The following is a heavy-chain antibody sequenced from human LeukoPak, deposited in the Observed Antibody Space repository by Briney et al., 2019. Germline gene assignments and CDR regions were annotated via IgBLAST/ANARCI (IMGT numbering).Heavy chain of an antibody. CDR1: GVSISSGGYS. D-gene: IGHD4-17*01. J-gene: IGHJ4*02. Sequence: PSQTLSLTCAVSGVSISSGGYSWSWIRQPPGEGLEWIGYINHSGSTYYNPSLKSRVTISVDRSKDQFSLKLSSVTAADTAVYYCARLTEADYRYYFDYWGQGTLVTVSS. CDR2: INHSGST. CDR3: ARLTEADYRYYFDY. V-gene: IGHV4-30-2*01.